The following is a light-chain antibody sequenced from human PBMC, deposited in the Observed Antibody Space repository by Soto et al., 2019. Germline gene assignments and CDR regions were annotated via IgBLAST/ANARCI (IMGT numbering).Light chain of an antibody. CDR1: QAVSSSF. CDR3: QQRSNR. V-gene: IGKV3D-20*02. Sequence: EIVLTHSPGALSFSPGEISTLSCRASQAVSSSFLAWYQQTPGHAPRLLIFDVSSRATGIPDRFSGTGSGTDFTLTISSLEPEDFAVYYCQQRSNRFGGRTKVDI. J-gene: IGKJ4*01. CDR2: DVS.